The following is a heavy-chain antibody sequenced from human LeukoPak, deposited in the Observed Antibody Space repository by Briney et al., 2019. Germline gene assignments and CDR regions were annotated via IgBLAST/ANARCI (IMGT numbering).Heavy chain of an antibody. CDR3: ARSQGPYDY. Sequence: GGTLRLSCTTSGFNFSIYPMTWVRQAPGKGLEWVSAISGSGGSTYYADSVKGRFTISRDNSKNTLYLQLNSLRAEDTAIYYCARSQGPYDYWGQGTLVTVSS. CDR2: ISGSGGST. V-gene: IGHV3-23*01. J-gene: IGHJ4*02. CDR1: GFNFSIYP.